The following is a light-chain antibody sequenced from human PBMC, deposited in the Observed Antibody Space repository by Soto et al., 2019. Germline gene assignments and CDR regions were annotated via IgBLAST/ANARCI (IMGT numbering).Light chain of an antibody. V-gene: IGKV3-20*01. CDR1: QSVSSSY. CDR3: RQYDNSPIT. J-gene: IGKJ5*01. CDR2: RAS. Sequence: EIVLTQSPDTLSLSPGGRATLSCRASQSVSSSYLAWYQQKPGQAPRLLIYRASSRATGIPDRFSGSGSGTDFTLTISRLEPEDFAVYYCRQYDNSPITFGQGTRLEIK.